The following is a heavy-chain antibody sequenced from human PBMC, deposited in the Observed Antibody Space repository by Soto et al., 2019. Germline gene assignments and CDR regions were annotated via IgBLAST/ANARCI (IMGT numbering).Heavy chain of an antibody. Sequence: SLRLSCAASGFTFSSYAMHWVRQAPGKGLEWVAVISYDGSNKYYADSVKGRFTISRDNSKNTLYLQMNSLRAEDTAVYYCARAGDYYYYGMDVRGQRTTVTVSS. CDR2: ISYDGSNK. J-gene: IGHJ6*02. CDR3: ARAGDYYYYGMDV. V-gene: IGHV3-30-3*01. CDR1: GFTFSSYA.